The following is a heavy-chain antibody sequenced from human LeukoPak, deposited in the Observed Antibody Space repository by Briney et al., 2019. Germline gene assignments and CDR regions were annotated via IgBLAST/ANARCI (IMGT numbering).Heavy chain of an antibody. CDR2: FIPIFGTA. CDR3: ATVPYLYGGNSGKYFQH. V-gene: IGHV1-69*05. J-gene: IGHJ1*01. D-gene: IGHD4-23*01. Sequence: GASVKVSCKASGGTFSSYAISWVRQAPGQGLEWMGGFIPIFGTANYAQKFQGRVTITTDESTSTAYMELSSLRSEDTAVYYCATVPYLYGGNSGKYFQHWGQGTLVTVSS. CDR1: GGTFSSYA.